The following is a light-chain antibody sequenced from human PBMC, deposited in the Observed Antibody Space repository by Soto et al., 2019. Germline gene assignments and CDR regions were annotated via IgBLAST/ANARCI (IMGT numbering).Light chain of an antibody. Sequence: QSVLTQPPSASGTPGQRVTISCSGSSSNIGNFYVYWYQQLPGTAPKLLIYKNNQRPLGVPDRFSGSKSGTSAFLAISGLRSEDEADYYCAAWDDSLSGPGVFGGGTQLTVL. CDR3: AAWDDSLSGPGV. J-gene: IGLJ7*01. CDR2: KNN. V-gene: IGLV1-47*01. CDR1: SSNIGNFY.